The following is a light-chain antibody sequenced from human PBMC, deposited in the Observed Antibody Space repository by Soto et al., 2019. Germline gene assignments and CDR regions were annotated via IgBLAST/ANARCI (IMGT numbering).Light chain of an antibody. Sequence: EIVLTQSPGTLSLSPGERATLSCRASQSVASAYFAWYQHTPGQAPRLLIYGASSRATGVPDRFSGSGSGTDFTLTSSSLEPEDFAVYYCQQYQSSRWTFGQGSKV. V-gene: IGKV3-20*01. CDR1: QSVASAY. CDR3: QQYQSSRWT. J-gene: IGKJ1*01. CDR2: GAS.